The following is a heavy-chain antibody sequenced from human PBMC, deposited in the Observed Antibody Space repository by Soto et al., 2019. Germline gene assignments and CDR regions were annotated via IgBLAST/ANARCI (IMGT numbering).Heavy chain of an antibody. V-gene: IGHV3-23*01. J-gene: IGHJ6*02. D-gene: IGHD3-3*01. CDR1: VFTFSSYA. CDR3: AKGVRDFWIYYYGMDV. CDR2: ISGSGGST. Sequence: WWSLRLSCSASVFTFSSYAMSWFRQAPGKGLEWVSGISGSGGSTYYADSVEGRFTISRDNSKNTLYLQMNSLRAEDTAVYYCAKGVRDFWIYYYGMDVWGQGTTVTVSS.